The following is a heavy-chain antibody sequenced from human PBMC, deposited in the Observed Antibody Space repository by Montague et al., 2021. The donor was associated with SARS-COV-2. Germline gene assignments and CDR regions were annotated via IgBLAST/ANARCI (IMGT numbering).Heavy chain of an antibody. D-gene: IGHD1-20*01. Sequence: SDTLSLTCAVYGGSLSGYYWSWIRQPPGKGLEWIGEINHSGSTNYNPSLKSRVTISLDTSKNQFSLKLSSVTAADTAVYYCARGRRRYNWRDETSYYYGMDAWGQGTTVTVSS. CDR2: INHSGST. J-gene: IGHJ6*02. CDR1: GGSLSGYY. CDR3: ARGRRRYNWRDETSYYYGMDA. V-gene: IGHV4-34*01.